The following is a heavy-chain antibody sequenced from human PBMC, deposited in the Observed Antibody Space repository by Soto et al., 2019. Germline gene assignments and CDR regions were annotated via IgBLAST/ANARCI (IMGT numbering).Heavy chain of an antibody. D-gene: IGHD3-3*01. CDR3: ARDVGVTISGVVKENLLHP. J-gene: IGHJ5*02. Sequence: SETLSLTCTVSGGSISSYYWSWIRQPPGKGLEWIGYIYYSGSTNYNPSLKSRVTISVDTSKNQFSLKLSSVTAADTAVYYCARDVGVTISGVVKENLLHPSGPGPLVTVYS. CDR1: GGSISSYY. CDR2: IYYSGST. V-gene: IGHV4-59*01.